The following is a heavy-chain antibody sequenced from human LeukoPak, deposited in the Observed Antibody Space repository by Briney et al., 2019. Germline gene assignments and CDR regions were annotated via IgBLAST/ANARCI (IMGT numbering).Heavy chain of an antibody. CDR3: ARDPQRRDGSNCDY. CDR2: ISSSGNTI. V-gene: IGHV3-11*01. Sequence: PGGSLRLSCAASGFIFGDYYMSWIRQAPGKGLEWVSYISSSGNTIYYADSVKGRFTISRDKAKNSLYLQMNSLRGEDTAVYYCARDPQRRDGSNCDYWGQGTLVTVSS. J-gene: IGHJ4*02. CDR1: GFIFGDYY. D-gene: IGHD5-24*01.